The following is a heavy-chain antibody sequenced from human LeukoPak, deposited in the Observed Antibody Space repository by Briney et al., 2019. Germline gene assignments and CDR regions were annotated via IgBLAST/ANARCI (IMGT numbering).Heavy chain of an antibody. CDR2: ISSDGSST. J-gene: IGHJ4*02. Sequence: GGSLRLSCAASGFTFSSYWMHWVRQAPGTGLVWVSRISSDGSSTTYADSVKGRFTISRDNAKNTLYLQMNSLRAEHTAVYYCARASERSFDYWGQGTPVTVSS. D-gene: IGHD3-3*01. V-gene: IGHV3-74*01. CDR1: GFTFSSYW. CDR3: ARASERSFDY.